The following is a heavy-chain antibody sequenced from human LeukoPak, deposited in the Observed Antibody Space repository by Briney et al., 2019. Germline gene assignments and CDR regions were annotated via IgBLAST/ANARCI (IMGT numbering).Heavy chain of an antibody. J-gene: IGHJ3*02. CDR2: ISGSGGST. V-gene: IGHV3-23*01. CDR3: AKDLQQPPGSPDAFDI. Sequence: QTGGSLRLSCAASGFTFSSYAMSWVRQAPGKGLEWVSAISGSGGSTYYADSVKGRFTISRDNSKSTLYLQMNSLRAEDTAVYYCAKDLQQPPGSPDAFDIWGQGTMVTVSS. D-gene: IGHD6-13*01. CDR1: GFTFSSYA.